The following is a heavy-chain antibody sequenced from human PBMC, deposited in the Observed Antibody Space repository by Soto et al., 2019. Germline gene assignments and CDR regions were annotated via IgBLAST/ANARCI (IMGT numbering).Heavy chain of an antibody. J-gene: IGHJ6*02. CDR1: GFTFSSYS. V-gene: IGHV3-21*01. D-gene: IGHD2-15*01. CDR3: ARRVVVVAATSYYYGMDV. CDR2: ISSSSSYI. Sequence: GGSLRLSCAASGFTFSSYSMNWVRQAPGKGLEWVSSISSSSSYIYYADSVKGRFTIPRDNAKNSLYLQMNSLRAEDTAVYYSARRVVVVAATSYYYGMDVWGQGTTVTVSS.